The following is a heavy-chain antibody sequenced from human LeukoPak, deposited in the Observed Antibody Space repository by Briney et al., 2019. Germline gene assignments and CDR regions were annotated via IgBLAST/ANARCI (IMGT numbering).Heavy chain of an antibody. V-gene: IGHV1-69*05. CDR1: GGTFSSYA. Sequence: GSSVKVSCKASGGTFSSYAVSWVRQAPGQGLEWMGGIIPIFGTANYAQKFQGRVTITTDESTSTAYMELSSLRSEDTAVYYCAVEWELLGYYFDYWGQGTLVTVSS. CDR3: AVEWELLGYYFDY. D-gene: IGHD1-26*01. J-gene: IGHJ4*02. CDR2: IIPIFGTA.